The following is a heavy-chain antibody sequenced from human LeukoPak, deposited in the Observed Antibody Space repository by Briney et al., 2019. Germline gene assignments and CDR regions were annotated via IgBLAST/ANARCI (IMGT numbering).Heavy chain of an antibody. J-gene: IGHJ4*02. V-gene: IGHV1-2*02. D-gene: IGHD5-12*01. CDR1: GGTFSSYA. CDR3: ASGYSGYDLNY. Sequence: ASVKVSCKASGGTFSSYAISWVRQAPGQGLEWLGWINPKSGDTDYAQKFQGRVTMTRDTSINTAYMELSGLKPDDTAIYYCASGYSGYDLNYWGQGTQVTVSS. CDR2: INPKSGDT.